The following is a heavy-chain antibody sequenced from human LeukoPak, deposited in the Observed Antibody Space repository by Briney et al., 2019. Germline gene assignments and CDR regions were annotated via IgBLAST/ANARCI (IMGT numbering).Heavy chain of an antibody. D-gene: IGHD5-24*01. CDR3: AKDGERATITGDAAL. J-gene: IGHJ3*01. Sequence: PGGSLRLSCAASGFTFSDYYMSWIRQAPGKGLEWLSYISKNGKTIYYADSVKGRLTIARENSKNTLYLQMNSLRAEDTAVYYCAKDGERATITGDAALWGQDTMVTVS. CDR1: GFTFSDYY. CDR2: ISKNGKTI. V-gene: IGHV3-11*01.